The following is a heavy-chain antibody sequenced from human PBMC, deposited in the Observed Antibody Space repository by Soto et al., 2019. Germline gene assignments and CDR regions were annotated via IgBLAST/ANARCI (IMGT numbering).Heavy chain of an antibody. Sequence: ASVKVSCKASGYTFTSYAMHWVRQAPGQRLEWMGWINAGNGNTKYSQKFQGRVTITRDTSASTAYMELSSLRSEDTAVYYCARGGPMGLGELSPYWGQGTLVTVSS. CDR3: ARGGPMGLGELSPY. CDR2: INAGNGNT. CDR1: GYTFTSYA. D-gene: IGHD3-10*01. J-gene: IGHJ4*02. V-gene: IGHV1-3*01.